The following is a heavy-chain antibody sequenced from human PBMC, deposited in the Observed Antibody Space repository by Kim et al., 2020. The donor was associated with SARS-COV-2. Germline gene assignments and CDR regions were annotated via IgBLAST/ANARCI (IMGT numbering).Heavy chain of an antibody. D-gene: IGHD3-9*01. V-gene: IGHV3-11*06. J-gene: IGHJ4*02. CDR3: ARDSYDYDIVTGYPYYFDY. Sequence: GRFTNSRDNAKNSLYLQMNSLRAEDTAVYYCARDSYDYDIVTGYPYYFDYWGQGTLVTVSS.